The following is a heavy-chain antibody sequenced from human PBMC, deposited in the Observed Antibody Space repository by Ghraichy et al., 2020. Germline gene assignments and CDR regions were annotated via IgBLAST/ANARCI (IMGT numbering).Heavy chain of an antibody. D-gene: IGHD2-2*01. V-gene: IGHV1-69*02. J-gene: IGHJ6*02. CDR3: ASYLLGYCSSTSCYVNYYYYYGMDV. CDR1: GGTFSSYT. CDR2: IIPILGIA. Sequence: SVKVSCKASGGTFSSYTISWVRQAPGQGLEWMGRIIPILGIANYAQKFQGRVTITADKSTSTAYMELSSLRSEDTAVYYCASYLLGYCSSTSCYVNYYYYYGMDVWGQGTTVTVSS.